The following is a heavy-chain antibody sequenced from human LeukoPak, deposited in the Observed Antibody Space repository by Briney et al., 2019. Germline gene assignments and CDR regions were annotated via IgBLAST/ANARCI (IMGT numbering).Heavy chain of an antibody. J-gene: IGHJ3*02. CDR2: MNPNSGNT. CDR3: ARVGTGYSYGHDAFDI. V-gene: IGHV1-8*02. CDR1: GYTFTSYG. Sequence: ASVKVSCKASGYTFTSYGINWVRQATGQGLEWMGWMNPNSGNTGYAQKFQGRVTMTRNTSISTAYMELSSLRSEDTAVYYCARVGTGYSYGHDAFDIWGQGTMVTVSS. D-gene: IGHD5-18*01.